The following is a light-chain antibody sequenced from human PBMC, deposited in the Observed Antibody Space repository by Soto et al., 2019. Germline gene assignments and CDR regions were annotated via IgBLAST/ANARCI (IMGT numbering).Light chain of an antibody. Sequence: DIQMTQSPSTLSASVGDRVTITCRVSQSISSWLAWYQQKPGKAPKLLIYDASSLESGVPSRFSGSGSGTEFTLTISSLQPDDFATYHCQQLNSYPIATFGGGTKVDI. CDR1: QSISSW. V-gene: IGKV1-5*01. J-gene: IGKJ4*01. CDR2: DAS. CDR3: QQLNSYPIAT.